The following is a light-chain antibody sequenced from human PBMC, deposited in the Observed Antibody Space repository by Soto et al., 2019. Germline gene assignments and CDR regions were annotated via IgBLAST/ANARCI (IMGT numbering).Light chain of an antibody. CDR3: QQSYT. V-gene: IGKV1-39*01. CDR2: AAS. CDR1: QSISSY. Sequence: DIPMTQSPSTLSASVGDRVTITCRASQSISSYLNWYQQKPGKAPKLLIYAASSLQSGVPSRFSGSGSGTDFTLTISSLQPEDFATYYCQQSYTFGQGTRLAIK. J-gene: IGKJ5*01.